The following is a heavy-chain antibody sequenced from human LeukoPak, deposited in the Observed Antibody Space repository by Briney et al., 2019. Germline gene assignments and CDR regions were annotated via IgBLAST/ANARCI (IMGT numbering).Heavy chain of an antibody. V-gene: IGHV1-3*01. CDR3: ARALYYYGSGSYSGY. J-gene: IGHJ4*02. Sequence: ASVKVSCKASGYTFTSYAMHWVRQAPGQRLEWMGWINAGNGNTKYSQKFQGRVTITRDTSASTAYMELSSLRSEDTAVYYCARALYYYGSGSYSGYWGQGTLVTVSS. CDR1: GYTFTSYA. D-gene: IGHD3-10*01. CDR2: INAGNGNT.